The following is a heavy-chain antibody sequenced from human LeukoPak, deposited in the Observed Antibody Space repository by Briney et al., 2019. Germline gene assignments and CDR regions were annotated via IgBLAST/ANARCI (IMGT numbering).Heavy chain of an antibody. J-gene: IGHJ4*02. CDR1: GFTFSSYG. CDR3: ARGRYCSGGTCLPRFDY. V-gene: IGHV3-30*03. CDR2: ISYDGSNK. D-gene: IGHD2-15*01. Sequence: PGGSLRLSCAASGFTFSSYGMHWVRQAPGKGLEWVAVISYDGSNKYYADSVKGRFTISRDNSKNTLYLQMNSLRAEDTAVYYCARGRYCSGGTCLPRFDYWGQGALVTVSS.